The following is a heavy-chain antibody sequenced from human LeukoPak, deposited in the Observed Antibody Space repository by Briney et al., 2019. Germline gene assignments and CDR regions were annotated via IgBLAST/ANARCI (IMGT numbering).Heavy chain of an antibody. CDR2: ISYDGSNK. D-gene: IGHD3/OR15-3a*01. CDR3: AKDLGLGDY. V-gene: IGHV3-30*04. CDR1: GFTFSSYA. J-gene: IGHJ4*02. Sequence: PGRSLRLSCAASGFTFSSYAMHWVRQAPGKGLEWVAVISYDGSNKYYADSVKGRFTISRDNSKNTLYLQMNSLRAEDTAVYYCAKDLGLGDYWGQGTLVTVSS.